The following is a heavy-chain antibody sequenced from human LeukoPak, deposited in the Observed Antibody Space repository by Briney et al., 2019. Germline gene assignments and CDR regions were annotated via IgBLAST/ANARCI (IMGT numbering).Heavy chain of an antibody. J-gene: IGHJ5*02. Sequence: SVKVSCKASGGTFSSYAIIWVRQAPGQGLEWMGGIIPIFGTANYAQQFQGRVTITTVESTSTAYMELSSLRSEDTAVYYCAREGYAKNWFDPWGQGTLVTVSS. D-gene: IGHD5-18*01. CDR2: IIPIFGTA. CDR3: AREGYAKNWFDP. CDR1: GGTFSSYA. V-gene: IGHV1-69*05.